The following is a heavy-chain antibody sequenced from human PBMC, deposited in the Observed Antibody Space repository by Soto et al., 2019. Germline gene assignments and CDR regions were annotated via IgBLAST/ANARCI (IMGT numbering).Heavy chain of an antibody. CDR3: XXXXXXXXXXXXXDMDV. J-gene: IGHJ6*02. V-gene: IGHV4-39*01. CDR1: GGSISSSSYY. CDR2: IYYSGYT. Sequence: QLQLQESGPGLVKPSETLSLTCTVSGGSISSSSYYWGWIRQPPGKGLEWIGSIYYSGYTYYNPSLKXRAXXXXXXXXXXXXXXXXXXXXXXXXXXXXXXXXXXXXXXXXXDMDVWGQGTTVTVSS.